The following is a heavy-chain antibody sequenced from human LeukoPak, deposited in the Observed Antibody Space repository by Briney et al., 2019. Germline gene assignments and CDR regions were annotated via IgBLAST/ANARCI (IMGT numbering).Heavy chain of an antibody. D-gene: IGHD3-22*01. CDR3: ARGLYYYDSSGYYCDALDI. CDR1: GGSFSGYY. V-gene: IGHV4-34*01. J-gene: IGHJ3*02. Sequence: PSETLSLTCAVYGGSFSGYYWSWIRQPPGKGLEWIGEINHSGSTNYNPSLKSRVTISVDTSKNQFSLKLSSVTAADTAVYYCARGLYYYDSSGYYCDALDIWGQGTMVTVSS. CDR2: INHSGST.